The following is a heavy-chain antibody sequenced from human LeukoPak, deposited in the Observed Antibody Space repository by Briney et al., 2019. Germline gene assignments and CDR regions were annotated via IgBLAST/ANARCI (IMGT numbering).Heavy chain of an antibody. CDR2: IWYDGSNK. CDR1: VFTFSSYG. CDR3: AKDLTVGATIDWFDP. V-gene: IGHV3-33*06. Sequence: PGRSLRLSCAASVFTFSSYGMHWVRQAPGKGLEWVAVIWYDGSNKYYADSVKGRFTISRDNSKNTLYLQMNSLRAEDTAVYYCAKDLTVGATIDWFDPWGQGTLVTVSS. D-gene: IGHD1-26*01. J-gene: IGHJ5*02.